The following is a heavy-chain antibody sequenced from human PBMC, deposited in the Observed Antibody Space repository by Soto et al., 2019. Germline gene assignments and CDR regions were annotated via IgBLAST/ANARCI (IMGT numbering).Heavy chain of an antibody. V-gene: IGHV1-8*01. J-gene: IGHJ5*02. CDR2: MNPNSGNT. Sequence: GDSVKVSCKASGYTFTSYDINWVRQATGQGLEWMGWMNPNSGNTGYAQKFQGRVTMTRNTSISTAYMELSSLRSEDTAVYYCARVWDQLLFYWFDPWGQGTLVTVSS. D-gene: IGHD2-2*01. CDR1: GYTFTSYD. CDR3: ARVWDQLLFYWFDP.